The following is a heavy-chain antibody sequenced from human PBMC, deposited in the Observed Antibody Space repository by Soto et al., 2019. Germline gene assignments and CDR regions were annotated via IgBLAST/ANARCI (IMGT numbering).Heavy chain of an antibody. D-gene: IGHD2-2*02. Sequence: GGSLRLSCAASGFTVSNNYMSWVRQAPGMGPVWVSRTNDDGSITSYADPVKGRFAISRDNAKNTLYLQMNSLRAEDTAVYYCARAIPYYGLDVWGQGTTVTV. J-gene: IGHJ6*02. CDR1: GFTVSNNY. V-gene: IGHV3-74*01. CDR2: TNDDGSIT. CDR3: ARAIPYYGLDV.